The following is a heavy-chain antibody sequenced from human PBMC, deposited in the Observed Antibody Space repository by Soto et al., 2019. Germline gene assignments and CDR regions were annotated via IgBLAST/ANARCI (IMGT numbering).Heavy chain of an antibody. CDR1: RFSISSYY. CDR2: IYYSGST. V-gene: IGHV4-59*01. CDR3: ARIYSSGWSTNGDWYFDL. J-gene: IGHJ2*01. Sequence: TSETLSLTCTVSRFSISSYYWSWTRQPAWKGLEWIGYIYYSGSTNYNPSLKSRVTISVDTSKNQFSLKLSSVTAADTAVYYCARIYSSGWSTNGDWYFDLWGRGTLVTVS. D-gene: IGHD6-19*01.